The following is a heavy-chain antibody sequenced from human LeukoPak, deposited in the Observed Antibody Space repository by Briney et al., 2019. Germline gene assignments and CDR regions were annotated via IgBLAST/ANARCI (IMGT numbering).Heavy chain of an antibody. Sequence: PGGSLRLSCAASGFTFSSYGMHWVRQAPGKGLEWVAVISYDGSNKYYADSVKGRFTISRDNSKNTLYLQMNSLRAEDTAVYYCATGIAGRELDVYNWFDPWGQGTLVTVSS. CDR2: ISYDGSNK. V-gene: IGHV3-30*03. CDR3: ATGIAGRELDVYNWFDP. D-gene: IGHD1-26*01. CDR1: GFTFSSYG. J-gene: IGHJ5*02.